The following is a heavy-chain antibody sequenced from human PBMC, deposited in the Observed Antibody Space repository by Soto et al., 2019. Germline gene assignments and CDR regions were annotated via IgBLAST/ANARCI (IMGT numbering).Heavy chain of an antibody. CDR1: GYTFTNFG. V-gene: IGHV1-18*04. Sequence: QVQLVQSGAAVKKPGASVQVSCQASGYTFTNFGIRWVRQAPGQGLEWVGWINPFHGNTDYAQKLLGRVAMTTDTSTSTAYMELKSLRSDDTAVYYCAREPNRSSLRKIDLWGQGTLVTVSS. J-gene: IGHJ5*02. CDR3: AREPNRSSLRKIDL. D-gene: IGHD6-13*01. CDR2: INPFHGNT.